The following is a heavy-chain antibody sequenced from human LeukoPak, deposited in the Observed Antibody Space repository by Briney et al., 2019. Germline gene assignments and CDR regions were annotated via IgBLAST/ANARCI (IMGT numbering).Heavy chain of an antibody. CDR3: TTTTHDFWSGYYIPNDY. CDR1: GFAFSNAW. J-gene: IGHJ4*02. CDR2: IKSKTDGGTT. D-gene: IGHD3-3*01. Sequence: PGGSLRLSCAASGFAFSNAWMSWVRQAPGKGLEWVGRIKSKTDGGTTDYAAPVKGRFTISRDDSKNTLYLQMNSLKTEDTAVYYCTTTTHDFWSGYYIPNDYWGQGTLVTVSS. V-gene: IGHV3-15*01.